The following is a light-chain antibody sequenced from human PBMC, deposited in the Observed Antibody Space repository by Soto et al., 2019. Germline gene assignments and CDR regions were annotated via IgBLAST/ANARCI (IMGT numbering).Light chain of an antibody. CDR3: MQATPFPHYT. J-gene: IGKJ2*01. CDR1: QSLVHSDGNTY. Sequence: DIVMTQTPLSSPVTRGQPASISCRSSQSLVHSDGNTYLSWLHQRPGQPPRLLIYKVSHRLSGVPDRFSGSGAGTHFTLKISRVEAEDVGVYYCMQATPFPHYTFVQGTKLEIK. CDR2: KVS. V-gene: IGKV2-24*01.